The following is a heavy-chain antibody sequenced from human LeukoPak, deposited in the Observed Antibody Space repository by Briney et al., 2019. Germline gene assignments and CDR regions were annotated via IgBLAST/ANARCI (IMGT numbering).Heavy chain of an antibody. D-gene: IGHD2-15*01. CDR1: GGSISSSSYY. J-gene: IGHJ6*03. Sequence: SETLSLTCTVSGGSISSSSYYWGWIRQPPGKGLEWIGSIYYSGSTYYNPSLKSRVTISVDTSKNQFSLKLSSVTAADTAVYYCARVSGGSSHYYYYYYMDVWGKGTTVTISS. V-gene: IGHV4-39*01. CDR2: IYYSGST. CDR3: ARVSGGSSHYYYYYYMDV.